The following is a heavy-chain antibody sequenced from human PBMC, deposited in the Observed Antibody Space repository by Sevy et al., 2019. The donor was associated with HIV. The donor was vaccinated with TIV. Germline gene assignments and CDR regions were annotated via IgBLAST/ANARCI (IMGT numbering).Heavy chain of an antibody. CDR3: TTKRDFWSGYQYFDY. V-gene: IGHV3-15*01. J-gene: IGHJ4*02. D-gene: IGHD3-3*01. CDR2: IKSKSDGGTT. Sequence: GGSLRLSCAASEFSFSNAWMNWVRQAPGKGLEWVGRIKSKSDGGTTDYSAPVKGRFTISSDDSKNTLYLKMNSLKTDDTAVYYCTTKRDFWSGYQYFDYWGQGTLVTVSS. CDR1: EFSFSNAW.